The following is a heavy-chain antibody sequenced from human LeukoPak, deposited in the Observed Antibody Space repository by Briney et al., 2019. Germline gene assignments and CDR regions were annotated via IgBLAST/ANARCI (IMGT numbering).Heavy chain of an antibody. D-gene: IGHD7-27*01. Sequence: PSETLSLTCTVSGGSISSYYWSWIRQPPGKGLEWIAYISDIGSINYNPSLKSRVTISLDTSKNQFSLKLNSVTAADTAVYYCARDVYVIPWGSDIWGRGTLVTVSS. CDR1: GGSISSYY. V-gene: IGHV4-59*12. CDR2: ISDIGSI. CDR3: ARDVYVIPWGSDI. J-gene: IGHJ3*02.